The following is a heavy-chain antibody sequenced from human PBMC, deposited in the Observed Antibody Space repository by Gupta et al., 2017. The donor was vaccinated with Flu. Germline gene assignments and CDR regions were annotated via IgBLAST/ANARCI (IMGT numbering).Heavy chain of an antibody. CDR3: AKEVRYCSSTSCYSGFDY. CDR2: ISGSGGST. V-gene: IGHV3-23*01. J-gene: IGHJ4*02. Sequence: EVQLLDSVGGLVQPGGSLRLSCPASGFTFRSYAMSCVRPAPGKGLEWVSAISGSGGSTYYADSVKGRFTISRDNSKNTLYLQMNSLRAEDTAVYYCAKEVRYCSSTSCYSGFDYWGQGTLVTVSS. D-gene: IGHD2-2*02. CDR1: GFTFRSYA.